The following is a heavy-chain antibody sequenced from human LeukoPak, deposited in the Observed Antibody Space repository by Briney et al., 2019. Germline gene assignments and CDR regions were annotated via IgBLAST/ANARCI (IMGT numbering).Heavy chain of an antibody. CDR3: ARSPSQLLSTPFDY. D-gene: IGHD1-1*01. V-gene: IGHV4-59*08. CDR2: IYYSGST. CDR1: GGSISSYY. J-gene: IGHJ4*02. Sequence: PSETLSLTCTVSGGSISSYYWSWIRQPPGKGLEWIGYIYYSGSTNYNPPLKSRVTISVDTSKNQFSLKLSSVTAADTAAYYCARSPSQLLSTPFDYWGQGTLVTVSS.